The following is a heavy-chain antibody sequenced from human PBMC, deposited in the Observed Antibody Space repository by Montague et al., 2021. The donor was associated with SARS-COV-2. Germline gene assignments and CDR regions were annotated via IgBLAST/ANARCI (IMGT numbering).Heavy chain of an antibody. D-gene: IGHD1-26*01. CDR2: INHCCPT. CDR3: ARASGYYFDY. V-gene: IGHV4-34*01. J-gene: IGHJ4*02. CDR1: GGSSSCYY. Sequence: SETLSLTCAVTGGSSSCYYWRWFRHPPGNGPARIWEINHCCPTPFNPSLKSRVTISVDTSKNQFSLKLSSVTAADTAGYYCARASGYYFDYWGQGTLVTVT.